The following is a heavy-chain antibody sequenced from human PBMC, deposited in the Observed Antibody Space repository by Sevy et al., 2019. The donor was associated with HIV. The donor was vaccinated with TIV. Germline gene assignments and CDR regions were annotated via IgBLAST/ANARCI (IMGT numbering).Heavy chain of an antibody. V-gene: IGHV3-64*02. Sequence: GGSLRLSCAASGFTFSNYVMHWVRQAPGKGLEYGSVISSGATTTYYADSVKGRFTISRDDSRNTLYLQMGSLRADDMAVYYCARYPIVTTSRHAFDIWGQGTMVTVSS. CDR2: ISSGATTT. CDR1: GFTFSNYV. CDR3: ARYPIVTTSRHAFDI. D-gene: IGHD5-12*01. J-gene: IGHJ3*02.